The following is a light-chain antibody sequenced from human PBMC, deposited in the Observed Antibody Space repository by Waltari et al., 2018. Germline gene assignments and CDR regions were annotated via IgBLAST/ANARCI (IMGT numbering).Light chain of an antibody. CDR2: EDK. J-gene: IGLJ2*01. CDR1: ALLKKY. Sequence: DELTQPPPVSAATGQTARTTCPGDALLKKYSYWYQQKSGQTPVLVIYEDKKRPSGIPERVSGSSSGTVATLTISGAQVEDEADYFCYSTDNNGRGVFGGGTKLTVL. V-gene: IGLV3-10*01. CDR3: YSTDNNGRGV.